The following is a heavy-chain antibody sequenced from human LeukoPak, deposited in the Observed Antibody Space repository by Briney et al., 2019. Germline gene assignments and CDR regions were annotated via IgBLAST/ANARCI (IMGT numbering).Heavy chain of an antibody. V-gene: IGHV4-59*01. CDR3: ARVPPLTIAVAGMEAFDI. J-gene: IGHJ3*02. CDR1: GGSISSYY. CDR2: IYYSGST. D-gene: IGHD6-19*01. Sequence: SETLSLTCTVSGGSISSYYWSWIRQPPGKGLEWIGYIYYSGSTNYNPSLKSRVTISVDTSKNQFSLKLSSVTAADTAVYYCARVPPLTIAVAGMEAFDIWGQGTMVTVSS.